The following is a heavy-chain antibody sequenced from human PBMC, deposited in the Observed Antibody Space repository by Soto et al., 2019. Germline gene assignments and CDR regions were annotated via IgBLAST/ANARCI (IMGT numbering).Heavy chain of an antibody. CDR3: ARGWAEYYYDSSGYSGYYYGMDV. CDR2: ISAYNGNT. CDR1: GYTFTSHG. J-gene: IGHJ6*01. D-gene: IGHD3-22*01. Sequence: ASVKVSCKASGYTFTSHGISWVRQAPGQGLEWMGWISAYNGNTNYAQKLQGRVTMTTDTSTSTAYMELRSLRSDDTAVYYCARGWAEYYYDSSGYSGYYYGMDVWGQGTTVTVSS. V-gene: IGHV1-18*01.